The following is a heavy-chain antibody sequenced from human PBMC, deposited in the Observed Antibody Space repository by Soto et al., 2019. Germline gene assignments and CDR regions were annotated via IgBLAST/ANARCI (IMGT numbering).Heavy chain of an antibody. CDR3: ARGGRWLQPWFFDY. D-gene: IGHD5-18*01. Sequence: GASVKVSCKASGYTFTVYYMHWVRQSPVQGLEWMGWINPNSGGTNYAQKFQGWVTMTRDTSISTAYMELSRLRSDDTAVYYCARGGRWLQPWFFDYWGQGTLVTVS. J-gene: IGHJ4*02. CDR1: GYTFTVYY. CDR2: INPNSGGT. V-gene: IGHV1-2*04.